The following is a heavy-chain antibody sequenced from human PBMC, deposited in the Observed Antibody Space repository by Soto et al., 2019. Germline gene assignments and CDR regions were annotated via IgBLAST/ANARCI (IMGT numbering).Heavy chain of an antibody. Sequence: PGGSLRLSCAASGFTFTKFALSWVRQAPGKGLEWVSGLSGSGGSSYYADSVKGRFTISRDNSKSTLFLQMNSLRAEDTAVYYCAKRGYSYDSAMDVWGQGTTVTVSS. CDR2: LSGSGGSS. V-gene: IGHV3-23*01. CDR3: AKRGYSYDSAMDV. J-gene: IGHJ6*02. CDR1: GFTFTKFA. D-gene: IGHD5-12*01.